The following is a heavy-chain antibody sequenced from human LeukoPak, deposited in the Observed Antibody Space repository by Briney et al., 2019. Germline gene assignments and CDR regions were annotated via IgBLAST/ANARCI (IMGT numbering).Heavy chain of an antibody. V-gene: IGHV1-69*02. D-gene: IGHD1-26*01. CDR2: IIPILGIA. Sequence: ASVEVSCXASGGTFSSYTISWVRQAPGQGLEWMGRIIPILGIANYAQKFQGRVTITADKSTSTAYMELSSLRSEDTAVYYCARPGAHDAFDIWGQGTMVTVSS. CDR3: ARPGAHDAFDI. CDR1: GGTFSSYT. J-gene: IGHJ3*02.